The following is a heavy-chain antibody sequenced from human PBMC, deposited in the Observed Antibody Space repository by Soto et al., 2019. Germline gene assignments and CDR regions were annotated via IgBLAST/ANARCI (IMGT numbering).Heavy chain of an antibody. Sequence: LSLTCAVSGLTFSSYWMSWVRQAPGKGLEWVANINQDESERYYVDSVKGRFTIPRDNAKNSLYLQMNSLRAGDTAVYYCARGPVPAAINRVYYYYYMDVWGKGTTVTVSS. CDR3: ARGPVPAAINRVYYYYYMDV. CDR1: GLTFSSYW. V-gene: IGHV3-7*01. D-gene: IGHD2-2*01. J-gene: IGHJ6*03. CDR2: INQDESER.